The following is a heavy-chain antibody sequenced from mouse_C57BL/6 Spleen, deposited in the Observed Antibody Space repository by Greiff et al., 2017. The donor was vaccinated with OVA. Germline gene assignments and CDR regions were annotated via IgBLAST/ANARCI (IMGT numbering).Heavy chain of an antibody. Sequence: EVQGVESGGGLVQPKGSLKLSCAASGFSFNTYAMNWVRQAPGKGLEWVARIRSKSNNYATYYADSVKDRFTISRDDSESMLYLQMNNLKTEDTAMYYCVRGMVTGGDYFDYWGQGTTLTVSS. J-gene: IGHJ2*01. V-gene: IGHV10-1*01. CDR3: VRGMVTGGDYFDY. D-gene: IGHD2-2*01. CDR1: GFSFNTYA. CDR2: IRSKSNNYAT.